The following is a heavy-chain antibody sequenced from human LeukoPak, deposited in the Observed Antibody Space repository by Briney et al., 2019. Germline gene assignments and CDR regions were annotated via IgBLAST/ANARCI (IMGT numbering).Heavy chain of an antibody. Sequence: ASVKVSCKASGYTFTSYYMHWVRQAPGQGLEWMGIINPSGGSTSYAQKFQGRVTMIRDTSTSTVYMELSSLRSEDTAVYYCARGTSITMIVVVITLDYWGQGTLVTVSS. CDR2: INPSGGST. D-gene: IGHD3-22*01. J-gene: IGHJ4*02. CDR3: ARGTSITMIVVVITLDY. CDR1: GYTFTSYY. V-gene: IGHV1-46*01.